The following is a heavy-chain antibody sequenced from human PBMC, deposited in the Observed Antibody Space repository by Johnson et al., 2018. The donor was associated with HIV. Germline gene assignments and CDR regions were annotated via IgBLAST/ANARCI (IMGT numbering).Heavy chain of an antibody. CDR2: INWNGGRT. D-gene: IGHD6-6*01. Sequence: VQLVESGGGVVQPGRSLRLSCAASGFTVSSNYMSWVRQAPGKGLEWVSGINWNGGRTGYADSVKGRFTISRDNAKNSLHLQMNSLRAEDTAVYYCAKAFEYSSSSMAFDIWGQGTMVTVSS. CDR3: AKAFEYSSSSMAFDI. V-gene: IGHV3-20*04. J-gene: IGHJ3*02. CDR1: GFTVSSNY.